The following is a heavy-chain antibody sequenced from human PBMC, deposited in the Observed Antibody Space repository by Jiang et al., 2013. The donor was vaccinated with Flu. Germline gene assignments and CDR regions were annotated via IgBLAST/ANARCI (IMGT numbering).Heavy chain of an antibody. D-gene: IGHD6-13*01. CDR2: ISYDGSNK. Sequence: QLVESGGGVVQPGRSLRLSCAASGFTFSSYAMHWVRQAPGKGLEWVAVISYDGSNKYYADSVKGRFTISRDNSKNTLYLQMNSLRAEDTAVYYCARDQGSSWYYFDYWGQGTLVTVSS. J-gene: IGHJ4*02. V-gene: IGHV3-30*04. CDR1: GFTFSSYA. CDR3: ARDQGSSWYYFDY.